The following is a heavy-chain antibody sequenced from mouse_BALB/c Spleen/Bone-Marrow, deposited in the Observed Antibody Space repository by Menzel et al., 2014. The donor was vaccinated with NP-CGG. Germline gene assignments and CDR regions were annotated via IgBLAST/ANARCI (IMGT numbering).Heavy chain of an antibody. CDR2: INPDSSTI. V-gene: IGHV4-1*02. Sequence: EVMLVEPGGGLVQPGGSLKLSCAASGFDFSRYWMSWVRQAPGKGIEWIGEINPDSSTINYTPSLKDKFIISRDNGKNTLYLQMSKVRSEDTGLYCCARPRGNYAMDYWGQGTSVTVSS. CDR3: ARPRGNYAMDY. J-gene: IGHJ4*01. CDR1: GFDFSRYW.